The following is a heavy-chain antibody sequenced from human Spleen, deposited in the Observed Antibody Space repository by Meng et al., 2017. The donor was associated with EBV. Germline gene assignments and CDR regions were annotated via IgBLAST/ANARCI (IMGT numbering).Heavy chain of an antibody. CDR2: IIPLYGTA. CDR1: GGTFSSHA. V-gene: IGHV1-69*01. Sequence: QVQLVQSGAEVKEPGSPVEVSCKASGGTFSSHAINWVRQAPGQGLEWMGGIIPLYGTANYAQKFQGRVMITADESTNTAYMELYSLTSEDTAVYYCARETPGPFCGGDCYLDFWGQGTLVTVSS. D-gene: IGHD2-21*01. J-gene: IGHJ4*02. CDR3: ARETPGPFCGGDCYLDF.